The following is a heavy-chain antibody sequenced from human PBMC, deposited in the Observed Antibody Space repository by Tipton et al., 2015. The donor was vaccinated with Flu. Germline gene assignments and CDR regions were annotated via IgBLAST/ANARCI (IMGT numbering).Heavy chain of an antibody. CDR1: GGSLSSFY. J-gene: IGHJ4*02. V-gene: IGHV4-4*07. CDR3: ARGSGSGTFLIFDY. CDR2: IYSSGST. Sequence: TLSLTCTVSGGSLSSFYWTWIRQPAGKGLEYIGRIYSSGSTNYNPSFKSRVSMSVDTSKTQFSLDLSSVTAADTAMYYCARGSGSGTFLIFDYWGQGTLVTVSS. D-gene: IGHD3-10*01.